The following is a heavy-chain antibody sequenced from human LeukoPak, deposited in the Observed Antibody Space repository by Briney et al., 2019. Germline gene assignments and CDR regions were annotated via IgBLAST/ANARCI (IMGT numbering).Heavy chain of an antibody. CDR2: ILSSGAYT. J-gene: IGHJ6*03. V-gene: IGHV3-21*06. CDR3: VTRGWADYYYYMDV. D-gene: IGHD6-19*01. CDR1: GFIFKTYT. Sequence: GGTLRLSCAASGFIFKTYTMNWVRQAPGKGLEWVSSILSSGAYTYYADSLKGRFTISRDNAKNSLYLQMNSLRAEDTAVYYCVTRGWADYYYYMDVWGKGTTVTVSS.